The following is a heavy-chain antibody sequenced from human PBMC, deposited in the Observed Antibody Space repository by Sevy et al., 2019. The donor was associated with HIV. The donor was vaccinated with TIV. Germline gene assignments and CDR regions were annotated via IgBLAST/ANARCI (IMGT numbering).Heavy chain of an antibody. J-gene: IGHJ4*02. Sequence: SETLSLTCAVYGESFSNYYWSWIRLSPGKGLESIGEIDHSGRSDYNPSLKSRVTMSGDTSKNQFALKLTSVTAAATAVYYCARGPKPLRSDYGDYRGVGYYFDSWGQGTLVTVSS. D-gene: IGHD4-17*01. CDR3: ARGPKPLRSDYGDYRGVGYYFDS. CDR1: GESFSNYY. CDR2: IDHSGRS. V-gene: IGHV4-34*01.